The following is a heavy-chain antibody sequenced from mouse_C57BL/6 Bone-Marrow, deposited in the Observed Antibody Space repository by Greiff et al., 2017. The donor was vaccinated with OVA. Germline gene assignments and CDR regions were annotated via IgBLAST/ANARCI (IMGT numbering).Heavy chain of an antibody. CDR2: IDPETGGT. Sequence: VKLQESGAELVRPGASVTLSCKASGYTFTDYEMHWVKQTPVHGLEWIGAIDPETGGTAYNQKFKGKAILTADKSSSTAYMELRSLTSEDSAVYYCTRSHGLYWYFDVWGTGTTVTVSS. V-gene: IGHV1-15*01. D-gene: IGHD1-1*02. J-gene: IGHJ1*03. CDR3: TRSHGLYWYFDV. CDR1: GYTFTDYE.